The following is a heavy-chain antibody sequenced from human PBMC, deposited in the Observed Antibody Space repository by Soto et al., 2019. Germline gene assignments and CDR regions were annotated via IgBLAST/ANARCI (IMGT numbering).Heavy chain of an antibody. Sequence: LSLSCAASGFTFSSYAMSWVRQAPGKGLEWVSAISGSGGSTYYADSVKGRFTISRDNSKNTLYLQMNSLRAEDTAVYYCAKGGYIAAAVNYWGQGTLVTVSS. D-gene: IGHD6-13*01. CDR2: ISGSGGST. V-gene: IGHV3-23*01. J-gene: IGHJ4*02. CDR1: GFTFSSYA. CDR3: AKGGYIAAAVNY.